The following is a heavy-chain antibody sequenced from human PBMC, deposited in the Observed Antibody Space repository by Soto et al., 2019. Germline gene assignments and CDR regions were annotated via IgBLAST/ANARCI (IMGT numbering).Heavy chain of an antibody. Sequence: GGSLRLSCAASGFTFSSYWMSWVRQAPGKGLEWVANIKQDGSEKYYVDSVKGRFTISRDNAKNSLYLQMNSLRAEDTAVYYCARERYSGYHYYYYMDVWGKGTTVTVSS. D-gene: IGHD5-12*01. V-gene: IGHV3-7*01. J-gene: IGHJ6*03. CDR2: IKQDGSEK. CDR1: GFTFSSYW. CDR3: ARERYSGYHYYYYMDV.